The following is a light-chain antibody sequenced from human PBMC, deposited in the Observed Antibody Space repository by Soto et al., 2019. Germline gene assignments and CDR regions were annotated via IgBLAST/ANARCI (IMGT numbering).Light chain of an antibody. CDR3: QQLYTLPCT. V-gene: IGKV1-9*01. CDR1: HDISTF. Sequence: DIQLTQSPSLLSASIGDRVTITCRASHDISTFLAWCQQKPGKAPKLLIYEASTLQSGVPSRFSGSGSGTEFTLTISGLLPEDFAAYHCQQLYTLPCTFGQGTRLEIK. J-gene: IGKJ5*01. CDR2: EAS.